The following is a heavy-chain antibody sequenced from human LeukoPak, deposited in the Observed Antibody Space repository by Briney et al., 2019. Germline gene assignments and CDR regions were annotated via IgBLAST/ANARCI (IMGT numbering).Heavy chain of an antibody. CDR2: IWYDGSNK. CDR3: ARGGFGELSGYYYYGMDV. D-gene: IGHD3-10*01. Sequence: GGSLRLSCAASGFTFSSYGMHWVRQAPGKGLEWVAAIWYDGSNKYYADSVKGRFTISRDNSKNTLYLQMNSLRAEDTAVYYCARGGFGELSGYYYYGMDVWGKGTTVTVSS. CDR1: GFTFSSYG. J-gene: IGHJ6*04. V-gene: IGHV3-33*01.